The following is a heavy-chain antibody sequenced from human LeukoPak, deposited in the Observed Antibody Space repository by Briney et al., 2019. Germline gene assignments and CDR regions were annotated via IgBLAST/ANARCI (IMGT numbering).Heavy chain of an antibody. CDR3: ARDSFGAIYYYYGMDV. J-gene: IGHJ6*02. D-gene: IGHD3-3*01. V-gene: IGHV1-18*01. Sequence: ASVKVSCKASGYTFTSYGISWVRQAPGQGLEWMGWISAYNGNTNYAQKLQGRVTMTTDTSTSTAYMELRSLRSDDTAVYYCARDSFGAIYYYYGMDVWGQGTTVTVSS. CDR1: GYTFTSYG. CDR2: ISAYNGNT.